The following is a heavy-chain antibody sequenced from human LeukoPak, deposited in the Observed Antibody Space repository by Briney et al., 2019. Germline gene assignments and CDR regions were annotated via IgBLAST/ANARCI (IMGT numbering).Heavy chain of an antibody. Sequence: GGSLTLSCAASGFTFSDHYMDWVRQAPGKGLEWVSVIYSGGSTYYADSVKGRFTISRDNSKNTLYLQMNSLGAEDTAVYYCARLIAVAGTVGDDYWGQGTLVTVSS. D-gene: IGHD6-19*01. CDR1: GFTFSDHY. CDR3: ARLIAVAGTVGDDY. J-gene: IGHJ4*02. CDR2: IYSGGST. V-gene: IGHV3-66*01.